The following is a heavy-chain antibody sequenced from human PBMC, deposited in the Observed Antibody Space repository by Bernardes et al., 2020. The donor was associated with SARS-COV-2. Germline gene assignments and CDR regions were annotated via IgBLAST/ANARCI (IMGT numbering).Heavy chain of an antibody. CDR1: GGSFSSHY. D-gene: IGHD3-3*01. CDR3: ARGASFGFLSAYSFGRGGPFDP. CDR2: INHSGSS. V-gene: IGHV4-34*01. J-gene: IGHJ5*02. Sequence: SETLSLTCAVYGGSFSSHYWAWIRQPPGRGLEWVCEINHSGSSTYNPSLKSRVTLSVDTSKMQFSLKLTSVNAADMAVYYCARGASFGFLSAYSFGRGGPFDPWGQGVLVTVAS.